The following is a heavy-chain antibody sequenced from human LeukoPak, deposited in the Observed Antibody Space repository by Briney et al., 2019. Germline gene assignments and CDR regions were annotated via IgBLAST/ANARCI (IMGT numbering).Heavy chain of an antibody. CDR2: IRYDGSNK. Sequence: PGGSLRLSCAASGFTFSSYGMHWVRQAPGKGLEWVTFIRYDGSNKYYADSVKGRFTISRDNAKNTLSLQMNSLRAEDTAVYYCAREMYGSGPQSLDYWGQGTLVTVSS. D-gene: IGHD3-10*01. V-gene: IGHV3-30*02. J-gene: IGHJ4*02. CDR3: AREMYGSGPQSLDY. CDR1: GFTFSSYG.